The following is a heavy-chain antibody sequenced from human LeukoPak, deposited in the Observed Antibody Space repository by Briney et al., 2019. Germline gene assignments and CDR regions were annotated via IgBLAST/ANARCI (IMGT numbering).Heavy chain of an antibody. V-gene: IGHV3-7*03. D-gene: IGHD1-26*01. CDR2: INPDGNKK. J-gene: IGHJ4*02. CDR3: AKGSEQWELYDY. Sequence: GGSLRLSCAVSGLTFSSSWMDWVRQAPGKGLEWVASINPDGNKKYSADSVKGRFTISRDNAENTLYLQMNSLRADDTAIYYCAKGSEQWELYDYWGQGTLVTVSS. CDR1: GLTFSSSW.